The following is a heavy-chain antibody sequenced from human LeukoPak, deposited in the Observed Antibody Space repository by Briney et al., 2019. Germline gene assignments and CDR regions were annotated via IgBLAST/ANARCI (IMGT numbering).Heavy chain of an antibody. CDR1: GGSFSGYY. Sequence: SETLSLTCAVYGGSFSGYYWSWIRQPPGKGLEWIGEINHSGSTNYNPSLKSRVTISVDTSKNQFSLKLSSVTAADTAVYYCARGSYSYGFNPKWYYYYYMDVWGKGTTVTVSS. V-gene: IGHV4-34*01. CDR3: ARGSYSYGFNPKWYYYYYMDV. CDR2: INHSGST. J-gene: IGHJ6*03. D-gene: IGHD5-18*01.